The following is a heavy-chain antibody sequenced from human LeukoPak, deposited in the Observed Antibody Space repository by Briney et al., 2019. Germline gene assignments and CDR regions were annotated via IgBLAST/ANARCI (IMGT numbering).Heavy chain of an antibody. D-gene: IGHD3-16*01. CDR1: AFSLNAYN. CDR3: ARGWGKGFDY. J-gene: IGHJ4*02. V-gene: IGHV3-66*01. Sequence: PGGSLRLSCAASAFSLNAYNMNWVRQAPGKGLEWVSVIYSGGHTYYADSVKGRFTISRDNSKNTLYLQMNSLRAEDTAVYYCARGWGKGFDYWGQGTLVTVSS. CDR2: IYSGGHT.